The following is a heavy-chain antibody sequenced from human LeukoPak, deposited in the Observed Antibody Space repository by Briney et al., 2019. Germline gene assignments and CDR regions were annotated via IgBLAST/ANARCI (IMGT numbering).Heavy chain of an antibody. CDR1: GYTFTGYY. V-gene: IGHV1-2*04. D-gene: IGHD3-10*01. Sequence: ASVKVSCKASGYTFTGYYMHWVRQAPGQGLEWMGWINPNSGGTNYAQKFQGWVTMTRDTSISTAYMELSRLRSDDTAVYYCARAEGFRVRGVLDYWGQGTLVTASS. CDR2: INPNSGGT. J-gene: IGHJ4*02. CDR3: ARAEGFRVRGVLDY.